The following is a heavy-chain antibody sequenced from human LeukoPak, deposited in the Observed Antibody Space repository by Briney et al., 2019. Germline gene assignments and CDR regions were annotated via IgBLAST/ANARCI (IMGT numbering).Heavy chain of an antibody. Sequence: ASVKASCKASGGTFSSYAISWVRQAPGQGLEWMGWISAYNGNTNYAQKLQGRVTMTTDTSTSTAYMELRSLRSDDTAVYYCARGGYSGSYVDYWGQGTLVTVSS. CDR2: ISAYNGNT. J-gene: IGHJ4*02. V-gene: IGHV1-18*01. D-gene: IGHD1-26*01. CDR1: GGTFSSYA. CDR3: ARGGYSGSYVDY.